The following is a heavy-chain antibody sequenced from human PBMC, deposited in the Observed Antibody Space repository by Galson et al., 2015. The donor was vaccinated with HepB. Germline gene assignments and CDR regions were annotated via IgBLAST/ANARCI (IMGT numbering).Heavy chain of an antibody. D-gene: IGHD2-8*02. CDR1: GFTFSNYD. CDR2: ITAGGDST. J-gene: IGHJ4*02. V-gene: IGHV3-23*01. CDR3: AKHGINWWNYFDY. Sequence: SLRLSCAVSGFTFSNYDMSWVRQAPGKGLEWVSNITAGGDSTYYADSVKGRFTISRDNSKNTLYLQMNSLRAEDTAVYYCAKHGINWWNYFDYWGQGTLVTVSS.